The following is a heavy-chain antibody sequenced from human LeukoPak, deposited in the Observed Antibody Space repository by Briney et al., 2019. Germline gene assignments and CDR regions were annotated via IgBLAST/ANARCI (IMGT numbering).Heavy chain of an antibody. V-gene: IGHV3-15*05. CDR2: IKNNGVGGTT. CDR1: GFTFNYAW. Sequence: TTGGSLRLSCAASGFTFNYAWMNWVRQAPGKGLEWVGRIKNNGVGGTTDYAAPVKGRFTISRDDSKNTLYLQMNSLRAEDTAVYYCTTIRPGYWGQGTLVTVSP. CDR3: TTIRPGY. J-gene: IGHJ4*02.